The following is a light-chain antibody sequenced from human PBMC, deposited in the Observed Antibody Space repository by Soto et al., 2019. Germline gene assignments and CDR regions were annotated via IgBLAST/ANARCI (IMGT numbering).Light chain of an antibody. V-gene: IGKV1-33*01. J-gene: IGKJ5*01. CDR3: QQYESLPLT. Sequence: MPQSPSSFSASAGDRVTITCRASQGISSYLAWYQQKPGKAPKLLIYDASDLETGVPSRFSGSGSGTGFTFTISSLQPEDFATYYCQQYESLPLTFGQGTRLEIK. CDR2: DAS. CDR1: QGISSY.